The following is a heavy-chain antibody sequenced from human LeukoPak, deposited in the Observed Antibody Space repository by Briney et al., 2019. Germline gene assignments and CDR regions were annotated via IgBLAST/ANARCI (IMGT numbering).Heavy chain of an antibody. CDR2: IWSDGTNK. D-gene: IGHD4-11*01. V-gene: IGHV3-33*01. CDR1: GFTFKHYG. CDR3: ARDAQRGFDYSNSLQY. Sequence: GGPLRLSCAAAGFTFKHYGMHWVRQAPGKGLEWVSVIWSDGTNKYYAASVRGRFTISRDDFDKTVYLQMSSLRPDDTGVYYCARDAQRGFDYSNSLQYWGQGTPVTVST. J-gene: IGHJ4*02.